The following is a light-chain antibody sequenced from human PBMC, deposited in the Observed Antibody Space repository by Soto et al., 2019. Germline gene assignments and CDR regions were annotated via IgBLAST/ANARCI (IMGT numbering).Light chain of an antibody. CDR2: EVS. CDR1: SSDVVTYKY. V-gene: IGLV2-14*01. J-gene: IGLJ2*01. CDR3: CSYAGSTTRVV. Sequence: QSVLTQPAYVSGSPGQSIAISCTGTSSDVVTYKYVSWYQQHPGKAPKLMIYEVSIRPSGVSDRFSGSKSGNTASLTISGLRPEDEAYYYCCSYAGSTTRVVFGGGTKLTVL.